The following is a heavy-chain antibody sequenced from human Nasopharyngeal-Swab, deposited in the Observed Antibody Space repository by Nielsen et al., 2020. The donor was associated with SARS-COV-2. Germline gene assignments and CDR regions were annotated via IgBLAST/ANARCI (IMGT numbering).Heavy chain of an antibody. J-gene: IGHJ1*01. CDR3: ARDGGNYPEYFQH. Sequence: GESLKISCAASGFTFRSSAMHWVRQAPGKGLEWVAVISYAGSNKYYADSVKGRFTISRDNSKNTLYLQMNSLRAEDTAVYYCARDGGNYPEYFQHWGQGTLVTVSS. V-gene: IGHV3-30-3*01. CDR1: GFTFRSSA. CDR2: ISYAGSNK. D-gene: IGHD4-23*01.